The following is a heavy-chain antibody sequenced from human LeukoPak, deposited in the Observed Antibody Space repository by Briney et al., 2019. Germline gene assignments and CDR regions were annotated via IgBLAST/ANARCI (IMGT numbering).Heavy chain of an antibody. Sequence: PSETLSLTCTVSGGSFSNNYNWDWIRHPPGKGLEWIGSLYYNGNTYYNPSLKSRLTISVDTSKSHFSLQLRSVTAEDTAVYFCTRSSDFGGYYFYYYMDVWGKGTTVSVSS. CDR2: LYYNGNT. J-gene: IGHJ6*03. CDR1: GGSFSNNYN. D-gene: IGHD4-23*01. V-gene: IGHV4-39*02. CDR3: TRSSDFGGYYFYYYMDV.